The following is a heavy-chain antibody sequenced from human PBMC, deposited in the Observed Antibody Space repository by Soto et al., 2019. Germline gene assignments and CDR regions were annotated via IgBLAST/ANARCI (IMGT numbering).Heavy chain of an antibody. Sequence: SETLSLTCTVSGGSISSSSYYWGWIRQPPGKGLEWIGSIYYSGSTYYNPSLKSRVTISVDTSKNQFSLKLSSVTAADTAVYYCARHMAYYDSSGNYYFDYWGQGTLVTVSS. CDR1: GGSISSSSYY. CDR2: IYYSGST. D-gene: IGHD3-22*01. V-gene: IGHV4-39*01. CDR3: ARHMAYYDSSGNYYFDY. J-gene: IGHJ4*02.